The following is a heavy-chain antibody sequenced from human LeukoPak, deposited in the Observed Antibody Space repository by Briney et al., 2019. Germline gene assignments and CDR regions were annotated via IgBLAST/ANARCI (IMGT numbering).Heavy chain of an antibody. J-gene: IGHJ5*02. CDR1: GGTFSSYA. CDR2: IIPIFGTA. Sequence: SVKVSCKASGGTFSSYAISWVRQAPGQGLEWMGGIIPIFGTANYAQKFQGRVTITADESTSTAYMELSSLRSEDTAVYYCARGGYGLGSNWFDPWGQGALVTVSS. V-gene: IGHV1-69*01. D-gene: IGHD5-18*01. CDR3: ARGGYGLGSNWFDP.